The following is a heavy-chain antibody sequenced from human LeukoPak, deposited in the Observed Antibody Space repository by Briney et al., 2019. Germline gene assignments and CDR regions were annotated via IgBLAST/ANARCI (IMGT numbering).Heavy chain of an antibody. J-gene: IGHJ5*02. D-gene: IGHD3-10*01. V-gene: IGHV3-53*01. Sequence: GGSLRLSCAASGFTVSSNYMSWVRQAPGKGLEWVSVIYSGGSIYYADSVKGRFTISRDNSKNTLYLQMNSLRAEYTAVYYCAINYYGSGSYFRRLGAIWFDPWGQGTLVTVSS. CDR3: AINYYGSGSYFRRLGAIWFDP. CDR2: IYSGGSI. CDR1: GFTVSSNY.